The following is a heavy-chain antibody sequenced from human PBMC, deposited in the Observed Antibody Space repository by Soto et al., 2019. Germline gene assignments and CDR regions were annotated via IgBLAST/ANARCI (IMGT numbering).Heavy chain of an antibody. J-gene: IGHJ4*02. CDR2: IYPGDSDT. Sequence: EVQLVQSGAEVKKPGESLKISCKASGYRFTSQWIGWVRQMPGEGLEWMGIIYPGDSDTRYSPSFQGQVTISADKSISTAYLQRNSMKASDNAIYYCARLVSGWNWDYWGQGTLVTVSS. CDR1: GYRFTSQW. D-gene: IGHD1-7*01. V-gene: IGHV5-51*03. CDR3: ARLVSGWNWDY.